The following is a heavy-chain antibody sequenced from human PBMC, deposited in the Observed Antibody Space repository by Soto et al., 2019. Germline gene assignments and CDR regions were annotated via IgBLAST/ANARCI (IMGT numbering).Heavy chain of an antibody. CDR1: GGSISSSYY. D-gene: IGHD4-17*01. J-gene: IGHJ4*02. CDR2: IYYSGST. CDR3: ARLLRDYESCYFDY. Sequence: SETLSLTCTVSGGSISSSYYWSWIRQPPGKGLEWIGYIYYSGSTNYNPSLKSRVTISVDTSKNQFSLKLSSVTAADTAVYYCARLLRDYESCYFDYWGQGTLVTVSS. V-gene: IGHV4-59*08.